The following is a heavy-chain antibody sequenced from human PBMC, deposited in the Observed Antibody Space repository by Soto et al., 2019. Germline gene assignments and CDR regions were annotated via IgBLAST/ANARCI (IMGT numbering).Heavy chain of an antibody. CDR3: AKPKLGLRAFHL. D-gene: IGHD7-27*01. J-gene: IGHJ3*01. CDR2: ISGTDGTT. V-gene: IGHV3-23*01. CDR1: GFTFSGYL. Sequence: PGGSLRLCCEASGFTFSGYLMTWVRQAPGKGLEWVSSISGTDGTTYYADSVEGRFTISRDNSKNSLYLQMNSLSVNDTAVYYCAKPKLGLRAFHLWGQGTLVSV.